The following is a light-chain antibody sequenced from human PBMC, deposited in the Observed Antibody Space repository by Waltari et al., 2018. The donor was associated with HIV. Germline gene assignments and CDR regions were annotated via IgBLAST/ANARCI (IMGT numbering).Light chain of an antibody. CDR2: DVT. CDR3: SSYARNSPWL. V-gene: IGLV2-14*03. J-gene: IGLJ2*01. Sequence: QSVLTQPASVSEAPGHSITISCTGSPSDSGDYYYVPWYQQLPGKAPKLVIYDVTQRPSGISHRFSGSRSGTTASLTISGLQAEDEADYYCSSYARNSPWLFGGGTKLTVL. CDR1: PSDSGDYYY.